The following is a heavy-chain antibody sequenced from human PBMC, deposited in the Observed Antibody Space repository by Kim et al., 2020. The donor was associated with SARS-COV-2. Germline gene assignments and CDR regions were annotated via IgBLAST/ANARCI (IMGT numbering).Heavy chain of an antibody. J-gene: IGHJ5*02. CDR3: ARDSYIWGSYRYGGYNWFDP. D-gene: IGHD3-16*02. CDR1: GFTFSSYS. CDR2: ISSSSSYI. Sequence: GGSLRLSCAASGFTFSSYSMNWVRQAPGKGLEWVSSISSSSSYIYYADSVKGRFTISRDNAKNSLYLQMNSLRAEDTAVYYCARDSYIWGSYRYGGYNWFDPWGPGTLATVSS. V-gene: IGHV3-21*01.